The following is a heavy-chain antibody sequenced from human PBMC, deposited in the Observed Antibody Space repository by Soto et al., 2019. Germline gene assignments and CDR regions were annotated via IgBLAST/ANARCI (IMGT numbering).Heavy chain of an antibody. CDR3: ARKENYRDTSGYYGFFDY. J-gene: IGHJ4*02. D-gene: IGHD3-22*01. CDR1: GGSINGGSYY. Sequence: QVQLQESGPGLVTPLQTLSLTCTVSGGSINGGSYYWSWIRQHPGKGLEWIGYISDSGSTYYNPSLWTRATISVDTSKNQFSLKLNSVTVADTAVYYCARKENYRDTSGYYGFFDYWGQRTLVTVSS. CDR2: ISDSGST. V-gene: IGHV4-31*03.